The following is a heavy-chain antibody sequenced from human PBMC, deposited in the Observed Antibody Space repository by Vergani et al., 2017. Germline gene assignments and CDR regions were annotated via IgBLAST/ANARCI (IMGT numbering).Heavy chain of an antibody. CDR3: ARDRKVPEDRMATINWFDP. D-gene: IGHD5-12*01. CDR1: GYSLSDHY. V-gene: IGHV1-69*18. Sequence: QVQLVQSGAEVRKPGASVKVSCKASGYSLSDHYIHWVRQAPGQGFEWMGRIIPAFGTTNYAQKLQGRVTITADASTSTAYMELRSLRYEDTAVYYCARDRKVPEDRMATINWFDPWGQGTLVTVSS. CDR2: IIPAFGTT. J-gene: IGHJ5*02.